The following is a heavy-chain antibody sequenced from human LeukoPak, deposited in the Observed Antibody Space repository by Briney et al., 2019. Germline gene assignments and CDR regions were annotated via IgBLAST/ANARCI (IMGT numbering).Heavy chain of an antibody. CDR1: GGSITISGYSY. CDR2: TYYSGTS. V-gene: IGHV4-31*03. CDR3: ARGDDDYGNLDV. J-gene: IGHJ3*01. Sequence: SETLSLTCTVSGGSITISGYSYWTWIRQHPGKGLEWIGFTYYSGTSHYHTSLESRVTISVDTSKNQFSLRLNSVTAADTAVYFCARGDDDYGNLDVWGQGTMVTVSS. D-gene: IGHD4-17*01.